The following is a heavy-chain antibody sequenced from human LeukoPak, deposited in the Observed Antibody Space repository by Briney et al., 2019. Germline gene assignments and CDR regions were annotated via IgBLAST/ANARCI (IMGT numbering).Heavy chain of an antibody. J-gene: IGHJ2*01. D-gene: IGHD6-13*01. CDR2: IYYTGST. V-gene: IGHV4-59*11. CDR1: GGSISGHY. Sequence: SETLSLTCTVSGGSISGHYWSWIRQPPGKGLEWIGDIYYTGSTTYNLSLKSRVTISVDISKNQFSLRLNSVTAADTAVYYCARDAIATSADWHFDLWGRGTLVTVSS. CDR3: ARDAIATSADWHFDL.